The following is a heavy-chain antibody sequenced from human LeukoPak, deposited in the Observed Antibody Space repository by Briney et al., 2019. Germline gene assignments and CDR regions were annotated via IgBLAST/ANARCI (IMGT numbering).Heavy chain of an antibody. V-gene: IGHV4-59*08. J-gene: IGHJ6*03. CDR3: ARVYGDYEAYYYYMDV. D-gene: IGHD4-17*01. CDR1: GGSISNYY. CDR2: IYYSGST. Sequence: PSETLSLTCTVSGGSISNYYWSWIRQPPGKGLEWIGYIYYSGSTNYNPSLKSRVTISVDTSKNQFSLKLSSVTAADTAVYYCARVYGDYEAYYYYMDVWGKGTTVTVSS.